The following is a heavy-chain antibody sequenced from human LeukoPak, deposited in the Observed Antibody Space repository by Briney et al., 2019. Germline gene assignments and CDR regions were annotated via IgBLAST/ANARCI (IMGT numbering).Heavy chain of an antibody. V-gene: IGHV3-21*04. J-gene: IGHJ4*02. Sequence: GGSLRLSCAASAFSLSAYNMNWVRQAPGKGLEWVSSISYTGTYIYYADSVTGRFTISRDNAQNSLYLQMNSLRAEDPAIYYCVRDRGTYRPIDYWGQGTLVTASS. CDR2: ISYTGTYI. D-gene: IGHD1-26*01. CDR3: VRDRGTYRPIDY. CDR1: AFSLSAYN.